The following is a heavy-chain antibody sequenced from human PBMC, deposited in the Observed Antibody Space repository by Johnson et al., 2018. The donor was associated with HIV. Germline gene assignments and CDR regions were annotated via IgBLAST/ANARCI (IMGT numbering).Heavy chain of an antibody. CDR1: GFTFSSYA. CDR2: ISYDGSNK. J-gene: IGHJ3*01. CDR3: AREGADVSRALEV. V-gene: IGHV3-30*04. D-gene: IGHD3-16*01. Sequence: QVQLVESGGGVVQPGRSLRLSCAASGFTFSSYAMHWVRQAPGKGLEWVAVISYDGSNKYYADSVKGRFIVSRDNAKNSLYLQMNTVRVDDSAVYYCAREGADVSRALEVWGQGPVVTVSS.